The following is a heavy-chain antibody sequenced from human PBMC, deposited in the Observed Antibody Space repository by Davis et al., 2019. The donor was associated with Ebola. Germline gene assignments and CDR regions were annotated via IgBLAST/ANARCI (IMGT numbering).Heavy chain of an antibody. J-gene: IGHJ4*02. Sequence: PGGSLRLSCDASGFSFSRYGMHWVRQAPGKGLEWVAFIQAYGTYNHYAESVKGRFTISRYNSKNTVYLQMNSLRIEDTAVYYCTNLDWGGGLDYWGPGTLVTVSS. CDR2: IQAYGTYN. CDR3: TNLDWGGGLDY. D-gene: IGHD3-9*01. V-gene: IGHV3-30*02. CDR1: GFSFSRYG.